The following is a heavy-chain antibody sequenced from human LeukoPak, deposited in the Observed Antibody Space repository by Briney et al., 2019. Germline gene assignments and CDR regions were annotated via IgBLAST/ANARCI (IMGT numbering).Heavy chain of an antibody. Sequence: GGSLRLSCAASGFSVSNNYMIWVRQAPGKGLEWVSLLYTAGETNYADSVKGRFTISRDTSKNTVYLHMNSLRAEDTAVYHCARELHSTWNSWYYEVWGRGTLVTVSS. CDR1: GFSVSNNY. D-gene: IGHD1-7*01. CDR3: ARELHSTWNSWYYEV. CDR2: LYTAGET. J-gene: IGHJ2*01. V-gene: IGHV3-53*01.